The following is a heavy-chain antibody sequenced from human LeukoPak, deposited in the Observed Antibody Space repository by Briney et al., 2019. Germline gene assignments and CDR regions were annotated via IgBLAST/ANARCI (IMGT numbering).Heavy chain of an antibody. Sequence: SETLSLTCTVSGGSISSGSYYWSWIRQPAGKGLEWIGRIYTSGSTNYNPSLKSRVTISVDTSKNQFSLKLSSVTAADTAVYYCARGSITIFGEGWFDPWGQGTLVTVSS. V-gene: IGHV4-61*02. CDR1: GGSISSGSYY. CDR2: IYTSGST. D-gene: IGHD3-3*01. CDR3: ARGSITIFGEGWFDP. J-gene: IGHJ5*02.